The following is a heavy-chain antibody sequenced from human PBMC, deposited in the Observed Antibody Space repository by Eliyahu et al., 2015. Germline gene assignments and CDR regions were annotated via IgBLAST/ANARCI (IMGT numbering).Heavy chain of an antibody. Sequence: QVTLRESGPALVKPTQTLTLTCTFSGFSLSTSGMCVSWIRQPPGKALEWLALIDWDDDKYYSTSLKTRLTISKDTSKNQVVLTMTNMDPVDTATYYCARIQRSSPAPDYMDVWGKGTTVTVSS. CDR2: IDWDDDK. CDR3: ARIQRSSPAPDYMDV. J-gene: IGHJ6*03. D-gene: IGHD6-6*01. CDR1: GFSLSTSGMC. V-gene: IGHV2-70*01.